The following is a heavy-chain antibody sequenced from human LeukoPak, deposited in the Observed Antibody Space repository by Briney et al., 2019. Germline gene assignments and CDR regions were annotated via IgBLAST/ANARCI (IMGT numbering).Heavy chain of an antibody. CDR1: GYTFTSYG. J-gene: IGHJ4*02. CDR3: ARGRPGYSSSWYGDY. D-gene: IGHD6-13*01. V-gene: IGHV1-18*01. Sequence: ASVKVSCKTSGYTFTSYGISWVRQAPGQGLEWMGWISADNGNTNYAQKFHGRVTMTTDTSTRTAYMELRSLRSDDTAVYYCARGRPGYSSSWYGDYWGQGTLVTVSS. CDR2: ISADNGNT.